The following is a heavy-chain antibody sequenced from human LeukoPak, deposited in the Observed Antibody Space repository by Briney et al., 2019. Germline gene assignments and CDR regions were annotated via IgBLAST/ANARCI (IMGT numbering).Heavy chain of an antibody. CDR1: GYTFISYQ. V-gene: IGHV1-46*01. CDR2: INPTGGST. J-gene: IGHJ4*02. Sequence: GESLKISCKGSGYTFISYQMHWVRQAPGQGLEWMGIINPTGGSTSHAQKFQGRVTMTRDTSTSTVYMELSSLRSEDTAVYYCARKGSSSCFDYWGQGTLVTVSS. D-gene: IGHD6-6*01. CDR3: ARKGSSSCFDY.